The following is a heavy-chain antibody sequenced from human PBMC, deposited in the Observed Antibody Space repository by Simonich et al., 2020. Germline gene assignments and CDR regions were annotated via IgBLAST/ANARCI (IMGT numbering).Heavy chain of an antibody. V-gene: IGHV4-59*08. CDR1: GGSISSYY. Sequence: QVQLQESGPGLVKPSETLSLTCTVSGGSISSYYWSWIRQPPGKGLEWIGYIYYSGSTNYTPSLKSRVTISVDTSKNQFSLKLSSVTAADTAVYYCARQEYSSSSFDYWGQGTLVTVSS. CDR3: ARQEYSSSSFDY. D-gene: IGHD6-6*01. CDR2: IYYSGST. J-gene: IGHJ4*02.